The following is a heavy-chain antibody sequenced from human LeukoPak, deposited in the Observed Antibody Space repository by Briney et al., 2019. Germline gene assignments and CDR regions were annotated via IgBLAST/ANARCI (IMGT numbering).Heavy chain of an antibody. CDR1: GGSFSGYY. CDR2: IYYSGST. D-gene: IGHD3-3*01. J-gene: IGHJ4*02. V-gene: IGHV4-59*01. CDR3: ARRKFWSGYYAFDY. Sequence: SETLSLTCAVYGGSFSGYYWSWIRQPPGKGLEWIGYIYYSGSTNYNPSLKSRVTISVDTSKNQFSLKLSSVTAADTAVYYCARRKFWSGYYAFDYWGQGTLVTVSS.